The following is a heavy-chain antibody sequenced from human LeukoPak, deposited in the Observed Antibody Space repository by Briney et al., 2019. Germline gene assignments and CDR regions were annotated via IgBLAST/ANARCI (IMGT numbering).Heavy chain of an antibody. Sequence: SETLSLTCAVYGGSFSGYYWSWIRQPPGKGLEWIGEINHSGSTNYNPSLKSRVTISVDTSKNQFSLKLSSVTAADTAVYYCAREMEWRSTNYYYYYGMDVWAKGPRSPSP. J-gene: IGHJ6*02. CDR2: INHSGST. CDR3: AREMEWRSTNYYYYYGMDV. CDR1: GGSFSGYY. V-gene: IGHV4-34*01. D-gene: IGHD3-3*01.